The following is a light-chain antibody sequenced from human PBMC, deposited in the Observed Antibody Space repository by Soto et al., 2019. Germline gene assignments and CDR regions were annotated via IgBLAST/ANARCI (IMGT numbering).Light chain of an antibody. CDR3: SSYAGSNNFV. CDR2: EVS. Sequence: QSVLTHPPSASGSPGQSVTIACTGTSSDIGAYNSVSWYQQHPGKAPKLIIYEVSKRPSGVPDRFSGSKSGNTASLTVSGLQAEDEADYYCSSYAGSNNFVFGTGTKVTVL. CDR1: SSDIGAYNS. V-gene: IGLV2-8*01. J-gene: IGLJ1*01.